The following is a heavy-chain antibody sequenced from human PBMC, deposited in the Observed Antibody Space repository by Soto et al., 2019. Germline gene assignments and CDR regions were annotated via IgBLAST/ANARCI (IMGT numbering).Heavy chain of an antibody. CDR2: ISYDGSNK. Sequence: QVQLVESGGGVVQPGRSLRLSCAASGFTFSSYAMHWVRQAPGKGLEWVAVISYDGSNKYYANSVKGRFTTSRKNLKNTLNLQMNSLRAEDTAVYYCAREGGITIFGVVRGWFDPWGQRTLVTVSS. D-gene: IGHD3-3*01. J-gene: IGHJ5*02. CDR3: AREGGITIFGVVRGWFDP. V-gene: IGHV3-30-3*01. CDR1: GFTFSSYA.